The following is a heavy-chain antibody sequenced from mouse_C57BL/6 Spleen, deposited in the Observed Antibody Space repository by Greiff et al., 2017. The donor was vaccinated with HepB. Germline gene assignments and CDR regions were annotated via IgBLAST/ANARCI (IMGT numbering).Heavy chain of an antibody. V-gene: IGHV5-4*03. J-gene: IGHJ4*01. CDR2: ISDGGSYT. Sequence: EVMLVESGGGLVKPGGSLKLSCAASGFTFSSYAMSWVRQTPEKRLEWVATISDGGSYTYYPDNVKGRFTISRDNAKNNLYLQMSHLKSEDTAMYYCARGLGDYDGGNYAMDYWGQGTSVTVSS. D-gene: IGHD2-4*01. CDR1: GFTFSSYA. CDR3: ARGLGDYDGGNYAMDY.